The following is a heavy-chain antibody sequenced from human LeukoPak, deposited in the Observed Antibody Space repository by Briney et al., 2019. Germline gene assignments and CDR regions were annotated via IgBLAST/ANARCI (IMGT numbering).Heavy chain of an antibody. CDR1: GDSVSNISAA. CDR2: TQYRSEWSN. V-gene: IGHV6-1*01. CDR3: ARDTTYSTGWLNYYYMDV. J-gene: IGHJ6*03. D-gene: IGHD6-19*01. Sequence: SQTLSLTCAISGDSVSNISAAWNWIRQSPSRVLEWLGRTQYRSEWSNDYALSVKSRITINADTSKNQFSLQLKYVTPDDTAVYYCARDTTYSTGWLNYYYMDVWGKGTTVTVSS.